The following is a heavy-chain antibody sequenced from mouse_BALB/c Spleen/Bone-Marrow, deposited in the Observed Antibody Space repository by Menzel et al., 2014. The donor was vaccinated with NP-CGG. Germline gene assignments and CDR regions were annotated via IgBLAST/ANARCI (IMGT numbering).Heavy chain of an antibody. V-gene: IGHV7-3*02. CDR2: IRSKANGYTT. Sequence: EVQLVESGGGLVQPGGSLGLSCATSGFTFTDYYMNWVRQPPGKALEWLGFIRSKANGYTTGYSASVKSRFTISRDNSQNILYLQMNTLRADDSATYYCARDKGRVFFDYWGQGTTLTVSS. CDR1: GFTFTDYY. J-gene: IGHJ2*01. CDR3: ARDKGRVFFDY.